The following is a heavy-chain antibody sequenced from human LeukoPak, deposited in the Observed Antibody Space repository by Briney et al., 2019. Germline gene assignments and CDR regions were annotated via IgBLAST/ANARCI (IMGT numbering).Heavy chain of an antibody. CDR3: ARDKSLGYCSSTSCKNGNWNAFDI. CDR2: INWNGGST. Sequence: PGGSLRLSCAASGFTFDDYGMSWVRQAPGKGLEWVSGINWNGGSTGYADSVKGRFTISRDNAKNSLYLQMNSLRAEDTALYHCARDKSLGYCSSTSCKNGNWNAFDIWGQGTMVAVSS. D-gene: IGHD2-2*01. V-gene: IGHV3-20*01. J-gene: IGHJ3*02. CDR1: GFTFDDYG.